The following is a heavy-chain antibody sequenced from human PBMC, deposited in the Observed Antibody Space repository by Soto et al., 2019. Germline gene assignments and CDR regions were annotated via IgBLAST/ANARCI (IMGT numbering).Heavy chain of an antibody. CDR3: ARIKRLQGDYCYGIDV. J-gene: IGHJ6*01. CDR2: IREDGSDQ. D-gene: IGHD6-25*01. Sequence: PGGSLRLSCAASGLTFSSYAMSWVRQAPGKGLEWVSHIREDGSDQYYADSVEGRFTISRDNAKNSLFLQMTSLRVDDTAVYFCARIKRLQGDYCYGIDVWGQGSRV. V-gene: IGHV3-7*03. CDR1: GLTFSSYA.